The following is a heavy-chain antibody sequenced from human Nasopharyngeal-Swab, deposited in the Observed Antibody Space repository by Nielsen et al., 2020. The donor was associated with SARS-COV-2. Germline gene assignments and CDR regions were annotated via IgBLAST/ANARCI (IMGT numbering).Heavy chain of an antibody. CDR1: GFTFSSYA. J-gene: IGHJ5*02. CDR3: AKHGLLWFGELSRWFDP. V-gene: IGHV3-64*04. Sequence: GESLKISCSASGFTFSSYAMHWVRQAPGKGLEYVSAISSNGGSTYYADSVKGRFTISRDNSKNTLYLQMNSLRAEDTAVYYCAKHGLLWFGELSRWFDPWGQGTLVTVSS. CDR2: ISSNGGST. D-gene: IGHD3-10*01.